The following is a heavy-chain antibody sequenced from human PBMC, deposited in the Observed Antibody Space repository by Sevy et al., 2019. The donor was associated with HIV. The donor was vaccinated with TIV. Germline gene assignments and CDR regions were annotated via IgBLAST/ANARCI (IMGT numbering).Heavy chain of an antibody. CDR2: INYSGST. V-gene: IGHV4-30-4*01. J-gene: IGHJ4*02. Sequence: SETLSLTCTVSGDSISSDDNYWSWIRQPPGKGLEYIGNINYSGSTYYHPSLQSRLTISVDTSKNQFSLKLTSVTATDAALYYCARTRAYGGSYYFDYWGLGTLVTVSS. D-gene: IGHD4-17*01. CDR1: GDSISSDDNY. CDR3: ARTRAYGGSYYFDY.